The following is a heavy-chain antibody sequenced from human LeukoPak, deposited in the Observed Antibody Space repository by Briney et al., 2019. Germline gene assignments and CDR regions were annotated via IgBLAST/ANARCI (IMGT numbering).Heavy chain of an antibody. CDR2: ISYRGAT. CDR3: WRGTAAVY. D-gene: IGHD6-25*01. J-gene: IGHJ4*02. Sequence: KSSETLSLTCTVSGGSITGYSWSWFRQSPVKGLEWIGYISYRGATNSNPSLKSRVTVSLDMSENKFSLKLNYVTAADAAVYYCWRGTAAVYWGQGSLVTVSS. V-gene: IGHV4-59*01. CDR1: GGSITGYS.